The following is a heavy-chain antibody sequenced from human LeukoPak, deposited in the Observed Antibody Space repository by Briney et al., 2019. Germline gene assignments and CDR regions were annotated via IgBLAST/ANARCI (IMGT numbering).Heavy chain of an antibody. J-gene: IGHJ4*02. V-gene: IGHV3-23*01. CDR1: GFTFSSYA. Sequence: GGSLRISCAASGFTFSSYAMSWVRQAPGKGLEWVSAISGSGGSTYYADSMKGRFTISRDNSKNTLYLQMNSLRAEDTAVYYCANREGSLFDYWGQGTLVTVSS. CDR3: ANREGSLFDY. CDR2: ISGSGGST. D-gene: IGHD1-26*01.